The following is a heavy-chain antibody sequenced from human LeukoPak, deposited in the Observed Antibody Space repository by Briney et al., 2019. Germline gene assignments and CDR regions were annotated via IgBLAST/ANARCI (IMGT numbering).Heavy chain of an antibody. Sequence: SVKVSCKASGGTFSSYAISWVRQAPGQGLEWMGGIIPIFGTANYAQKFQGRVTMTRDTSMSTTYMELKRLRSDDTAVYYCARDLGISGWYAPPLGYFDYWGQGTLLTVSS. CDR2: IIPIFGTA. CDR1: GGTFSSYA. V-gene: IGHV1-69*05. CDR3: ARDLGISGWYAPPLGYFDY. D-gene: IGHD6-19*01. J-gene: IGHJ4*02.